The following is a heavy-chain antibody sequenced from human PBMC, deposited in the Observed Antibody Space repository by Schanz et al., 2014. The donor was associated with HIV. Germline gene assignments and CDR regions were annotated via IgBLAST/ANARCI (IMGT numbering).Heavy chain of an antibody. V-gene: IGHV3-30*03. CDR1: GFTFRRHG. Sequence: QLQLVESGGGVVQPGRSQRLSCAASGFTFRRHGMHWVRQAPGKGLAWVALISYDGSNRYYSDSVKGRFTISRDNSNNTLYLQMNSLTVDDTAVYYCARGRNGMGVWGPGTTVTVSS. CDR2: ISYDGSNR. CDR3: ARGRNGMGV. J-gene: IGHJ6*02.